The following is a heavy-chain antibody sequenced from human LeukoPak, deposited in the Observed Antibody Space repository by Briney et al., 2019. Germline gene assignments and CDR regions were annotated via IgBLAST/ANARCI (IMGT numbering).Heavy chain of an antibody. CDR3: AKAAGGYCTNGVCYPFDY. Sequence: GGSLRLSCAASGFTFSSYAMSWVRQAPGKGLEWVSAISGSGGSTYYADSVKGRFTISRDNSKNTLYLQMNSLRAEDTAVYYCAKAAGGYCTNGVCYPFDYGGRGPLVTVPS. D-gene: IGHD2-8*01. CDR2: ISGSGGST. J-gene: IGHJ4*02. V-gene: IGHV3-23*01. CDR1: GFTFSSYA.